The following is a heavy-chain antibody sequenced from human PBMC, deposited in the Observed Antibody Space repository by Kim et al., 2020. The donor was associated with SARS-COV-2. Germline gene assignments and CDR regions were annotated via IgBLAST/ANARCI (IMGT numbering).Heavy chain of an antibody. CDR1: GFTFSSYS. V-gene: IGHV3-48*04. D-gene: IGHD4-17*01. J-gene: IGHJ6*02. CDR3: ARHQILRLDYGDYKRPNYYYGMDV. CDR2: ISSSSSTI. Sequence: GGSLRLSCAASGFTFSSYSMNWVRQAPGKGLEWVSYISSSSSTIYYADSVKGRFTISRDNAKNSLYLQMNSLRAEDTAVYYCARHQILRLDYGDYKRPNYYYGMDVWGQGTTVTVSS.